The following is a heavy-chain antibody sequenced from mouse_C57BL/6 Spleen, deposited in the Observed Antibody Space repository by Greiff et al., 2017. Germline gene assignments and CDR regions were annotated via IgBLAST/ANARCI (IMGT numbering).Heavy chain of an antibody. V-gene: IGHV5-17*01. J-gene: IGHJ4*01. CDR3: ARDSLLPSMDY. CDR2: ISSCSSTI. CDR1: GFTFSAYG. Sequence: DVMLVESGGGLVKPGGSLKLSCAASGFTFSAYGMHWVRQAPEKGLEWVAYISSCSSTIYYADTVKGRFTISRDNAKNTLFLQMTSLRSEDTAMYYCARDSLLPSMDYWGQGTSVTVSA. D-gene: IGHD2-1*01.